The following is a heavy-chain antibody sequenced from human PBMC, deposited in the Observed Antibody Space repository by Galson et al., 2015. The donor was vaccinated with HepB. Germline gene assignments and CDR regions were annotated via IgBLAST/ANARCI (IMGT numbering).Heavy chain of an antibody. CDR2: IIPILGIA. CDR1: GGTFSSYT. Sequence: SVKVSCKASGGTFSSYTISWVRQAPGQGLEWMGRIIPILGIANYAQKFQGRVTITADKSTSTAYMELSSLRSEDTAVYYCAPLGDYYDSSGYPDWGQGTLVTVSS. V-gene: IGHV1-69*02. D-gene: IGHD3-22*01. CDR3: APLGDYYDSSGYPD. J-gene: IGHJ4*02.